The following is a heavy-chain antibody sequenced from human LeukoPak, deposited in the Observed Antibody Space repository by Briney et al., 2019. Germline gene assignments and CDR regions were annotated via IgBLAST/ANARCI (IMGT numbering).Heavy chain of an antibody. D-gene: IGHD6-19*01. V-gene: IGHV3-48*01. CDR1: GFTFSSYS. CDR2: ISSSSSTI. J-gene: IGHJ4*02. CDR3: ARALSAGIAVAGTRY. Sequence: GGSLRLSCAASGFTFSSYSMNCVRQAPGKGLEWVSYISSSSSTIYYADSVKGRFTISRDNAKNSLYLQMNSLRAEDTAVYYCARALSAGIAVAGTRYWGQGTLVTVSS.